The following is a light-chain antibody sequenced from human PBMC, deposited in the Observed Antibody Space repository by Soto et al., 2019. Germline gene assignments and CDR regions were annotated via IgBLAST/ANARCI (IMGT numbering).Light chain of an antibody. CDR1: SIDVGGYNY. CDR2: DVS. Sequence: QSVLTQPASVSGSPGQSITISCTGTSIDVGGYNYVSWYQQHPGEAPKLMIYDVSNRPSGVSNRFSGSKSGNTASLTISGLQAEGEADYYCSSYTSSSTSFGTGTKVTVL. V-gene: IGLV2-14*01. CDR3: SSYTSSSTS. J-gene: IGLJ1*01.